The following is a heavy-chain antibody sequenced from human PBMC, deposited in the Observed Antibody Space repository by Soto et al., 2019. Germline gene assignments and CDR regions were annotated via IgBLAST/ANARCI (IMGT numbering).Heavy chain of an antibody. V-gene: IGHV1-2*02. CDR2: INPATGAA. CDR1: GYPVTAYY. Sequence: QLHLVQSGAVVKKPGASVTVSCSASGYPVTAYYMHWVRQAPGRGLEWMGGINPATGAAKYTQTFQGRVTMNRDTSTSTVFRELSGRTSEDTAVFYCARGGGVGVAGSAAFDMWGQGTLVTVSS. J-gene: IGHJ3*02. D-gene: IGHD3-3*01. CDR3: ARGGGVGVAGSAAFDM.